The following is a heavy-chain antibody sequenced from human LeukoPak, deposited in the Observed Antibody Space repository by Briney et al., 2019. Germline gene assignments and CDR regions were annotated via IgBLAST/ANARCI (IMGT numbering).Heavy chain of an antibody. J-gene: IGHJ4*02. Sequence: PGGSLRLSCAASGFSFSYYWMHWVRQVPGKGLVWVSRVNNDGSITSHADSVKGRFTISRDNAKNTLFLQMNSLRADDTAVYYCARDGPYDILTGYPGDYWGRGTLVTVSS. CDR1: GFSFSYYW. D-gene: IGHD3-9*01. CDR2: VNNDGSIT. CDR3: ARDGPYDILTGYPGDY. V-gene: IGHV3-74*01.